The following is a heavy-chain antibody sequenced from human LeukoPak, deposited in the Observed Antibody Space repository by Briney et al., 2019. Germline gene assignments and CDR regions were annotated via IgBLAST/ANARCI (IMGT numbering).Heavy chain of an antibody. J-gene: IGHJ4*02. CDR2: IYYSGST. CDR3: ARDVSGWADY. V-gene: IGHV4-30-4*08. CDR1: DGSVSSSSYY. Sequence: SETLSLICTVSDGSVSSSSYYWGCIRQPPGKGLEWIGYIYYSGSTYYNPSLKSRVTISVDTSKNQFSLKLSSVTAADTAVYYCARDVSGWADYWGQGTLVTVSS. D-gene: IGHD6-19*01.